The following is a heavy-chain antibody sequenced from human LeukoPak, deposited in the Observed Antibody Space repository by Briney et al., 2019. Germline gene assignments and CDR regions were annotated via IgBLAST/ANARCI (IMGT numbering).Heavy chain of an antibody. Sequence: GGSLRLSCAASGFTFSNAWMSWVRQAPGKGLEWVGRIKSKTDGETTDYAAPVKGRFTISRDDSKNTLHLQMNSLKTEDTAVYYCTTLTYYFDYWGQGTLVTVSS. CDR1: GFTFSNAW. J-gene: IGHJ4*02. CDR2: IKSKTDGETT. CDR3: TTLTYYFDY. V-gene: IGHV3-15*01.